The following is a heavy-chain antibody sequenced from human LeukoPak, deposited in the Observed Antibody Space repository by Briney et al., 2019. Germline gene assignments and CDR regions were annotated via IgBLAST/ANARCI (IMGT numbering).Heavy chain of an antibody. J-gene: IGHJ6*03. D-gene: IGHD2/OR15-2a*01. CDR2: IYYSGST. CDR1: GGSISSYY. Sequence: PSETLSLTCTVSGGSISSYYWSWIRQPPGKGLEGIGYIYYSGSTNYNPSLKSRVTISVDTSKNQFSLKLSSVTAADPGVYYCARAPTFASLYYSYTMDAGGKGTTVPISS. CDR3: ARAPTFASLYYSYTMDA. V-gene: IGHV4-59*01.